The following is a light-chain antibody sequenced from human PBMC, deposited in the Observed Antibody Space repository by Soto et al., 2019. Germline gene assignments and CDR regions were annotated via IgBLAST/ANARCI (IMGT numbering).Light chain of an antibody. V-gene: IGKV4-1*01. J-gene: IGKJ4*01. CDR2: WAS. CDR3: QQYHSTPLLT. Sequence: DIVMTQSPDSLAVSLGERATINCKSSQSLLYSSTNKNYLAWYQQKPGQPPKLLIYWASTRESGVPDRSSGSGSGTDFTLTISTLQAEDVAVYYCQQYHSTPLLTFGGGTKVEIK. CDR1: QSLLYSSTNKNY.